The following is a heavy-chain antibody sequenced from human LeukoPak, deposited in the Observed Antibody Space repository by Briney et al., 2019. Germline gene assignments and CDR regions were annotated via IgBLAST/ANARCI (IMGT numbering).Heavy chain of an antibody. CDR1: GGSISSGGYY. J-gene: IGHJ4*02. CDR3: ARMVGQLIEYYFDY. V-gene: IGHV4-61*08. D-gene: IGHD1/OR15-1a*01. CDR2: IYYTGSS. Sequence: PSQTLSLTCTVSGGSISSGGYYWTWIRQPPGKGLEWIGSIYYTGSSNYNPSLESRVTMSIDTSNNQFSLKLKSVTSADTAVYYCARMVGQLIEYYFDYWGRGTLVTVSS.